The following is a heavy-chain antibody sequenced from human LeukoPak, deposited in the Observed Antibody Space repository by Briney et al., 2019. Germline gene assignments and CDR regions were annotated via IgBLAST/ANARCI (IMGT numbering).Heavy chain of an antibody. CDR3: ARDWGDFWSGYSYYYYYMDV. D-gene: IGHD3-3*01. V-gene: IGHV4-4*07. CDR1: GGSISSYY. CDR2: IYTSGST. J-gene: IGHJ6*03. Sequence: SETLYLTCTVSGGSISSYYWSWIRQPAGKGLEWIGRIYTSGSTNYNPSLKSRVTMSVDTSKNQFSLKLSSVTAADTAVYYCARDWGDFWSGYSYYYYYMDVWGKGTTVTVSS.